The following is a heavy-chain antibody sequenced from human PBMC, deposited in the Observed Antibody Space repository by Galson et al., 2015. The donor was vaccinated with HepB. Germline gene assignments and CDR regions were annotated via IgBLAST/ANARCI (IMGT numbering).Heavy chain of an antibody. CDR1: GFSLTTTGVG. CDR2: ISWYDDK. D-gene: IGHD3-16*02. CDR3: AYSSRRYYFDF. J-gene: IGHJ4*02. V-gene: IGHV2-5*01. Sequence: PALVKPTQTLTLTCTFSGFSLTTTGVGVGWFRQPPGKALEWLALISWYDDKRYSPSLKRRLTLSRDTSKNQVVLTVTNMDPADSATYFCAYSSRRYYFDFWGQGTLVTVSS.